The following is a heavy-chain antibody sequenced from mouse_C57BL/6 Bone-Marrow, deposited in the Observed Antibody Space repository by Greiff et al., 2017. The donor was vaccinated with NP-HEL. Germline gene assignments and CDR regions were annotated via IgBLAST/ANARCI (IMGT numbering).Heavy chain of an antibody. CDR3: ARDYGSYYFDY. V-gene: IGHV5-4*01. CDR1: GFTFSSYA. CDR2: ISDGGRYT. D-gene: IGHD1-1*01. J-gene: IGHJ2*01. Sequence: EVMLVESGGGLVKPGGSLKLSCAASGFTFSSYAMSWVRQTPEKRLEWVATISDGGRYTYYPDNVKGRFTISRDNAKNNLYLQMSHLKSEDTAMYYCARDYGSYYFDYWGQGTTLTVSS.